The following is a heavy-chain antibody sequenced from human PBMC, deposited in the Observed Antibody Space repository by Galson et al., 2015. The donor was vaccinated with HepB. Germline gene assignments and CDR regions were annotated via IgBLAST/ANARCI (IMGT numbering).Heavy chain of an antibody. CDR3: AREYYDFWSGYYPAYYYYGMDV. V-gene: IGHV3-21*01. CDR2: ISSSSSYI. Sequence: SLRLSCAASGFTFSSYSMNWVRQAPGKGLEWVSSISSSSSYIYYADSVKGRFTISRDNAKNSLYLQMNSLRAEDTAVYYCAREYYDFWSGYYPAYYYYGMDVWGQGNPGHRLL. CDR1: GFTFSSYS. D-gene: IGHD3-3*01. J-gene: IGHJ6*02.